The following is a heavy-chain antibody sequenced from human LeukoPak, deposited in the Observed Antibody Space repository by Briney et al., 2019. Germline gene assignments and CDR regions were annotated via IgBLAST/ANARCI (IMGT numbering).Heavy chain of an antibody. V-gene: IGHV3-53*01. CDR2: IYRVGST. J-gene: IGHJ4*02. CDR1: GCAVSSNY. D-gene: IGHD2/OR15-2a*01. Sequence: PGRSLRLSYAASGCAVSSNYISCVRRAPGKALEGVSVIYRVGSTYYAASVKGGFTISRDNSKNPLYLQMNSLRAEDTAVYYCARDSLGTTHIGSWGQGTLVKASS. CDR3: ARDSLGTTHIGS.